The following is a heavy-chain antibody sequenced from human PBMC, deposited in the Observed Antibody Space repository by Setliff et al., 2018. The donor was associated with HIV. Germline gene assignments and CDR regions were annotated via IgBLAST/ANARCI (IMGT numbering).Heavy chain of an antibody. CDR3: ARGRKQTLAVSGTRYFDF. CDR2: VTHSGST. J-gene: IGHJ4*02. Sequence: PSETLSLTCAVYGGSLSGFYWTLIRQSPGKGLEWIGEVTHSGSTTYDPSLESRITISVDTSKNQFSLKLTSVTAADMGVYYCARGRKQTLAVSGTRYFDFWGQGTLVTVSS. D-gene: IGHD6-19*01. CDR1: GGSLSGFY. V-gene: IGHV4-34*01.